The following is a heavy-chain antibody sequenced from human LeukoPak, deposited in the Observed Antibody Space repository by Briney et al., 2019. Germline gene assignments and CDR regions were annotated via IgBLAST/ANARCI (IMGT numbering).Heavy chain of an antibody. CDR2: ISGSGGST. CDR3: AKDPDSGSYYGNWFDP. V-gene: IGHV3-23*01. D-gene: IGHD3-10*01. CDR1: GFTFSSYA. J-gene: IGHJ5*02. Sequence: GGSLRLSCAASGFTFSSYAMSWVHQAPGKGLEWVSAISGSGGSTYYADSVKGRFTISRDNSKNTLYLQMNSLRAEDTAVYYCAKDPDSGSYYGNWFDPWGQGTLVTVSS.